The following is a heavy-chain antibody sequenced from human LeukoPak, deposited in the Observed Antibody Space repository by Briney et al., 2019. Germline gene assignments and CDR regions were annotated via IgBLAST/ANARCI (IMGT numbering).Heavy chain of an antibody. CDR1: GFTFSSYA. D-gene: IGHD2/OR15-2a*01. V-gene: IGHV3-30-3*01. Sequence: GGSLRLSCAASGFTFSSYAMHWVRQAPGKGLEWVAVISYDGSNKYYADSVKGRFTISRDNSKNTLYLQMNSLRAEDTAVYYCARDNSRDYCFDYWGQGTLVTVSS. J-gene: IGHJ4*02. CDR2: ISYDGSNK. CDR3: ARDNSRDYCFDY.